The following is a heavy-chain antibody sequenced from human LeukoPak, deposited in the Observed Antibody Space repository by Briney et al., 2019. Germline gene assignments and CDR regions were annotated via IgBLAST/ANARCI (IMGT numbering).Heavy chain of an antibody. CDR3: ARVGYCSSTSCSNYYYYGMDV. CDR1: GFTFSSYS. D-gene: IGHD2-2*01. V-gene: IGHV3-48*01. CDR2: ISSSSSTI. Sequence: GGSLRLSCAASGFTFSSYSMNWVCQAPGKGLEWVSYISSSSSTIYYADSVKGRFTISRDNAKNSLYLQMNSLRAEDTAVYYCARVGYCSSTSCSNYYYYGMDVWGQGTTVTVSS. J-gene: IGHJ6*02.